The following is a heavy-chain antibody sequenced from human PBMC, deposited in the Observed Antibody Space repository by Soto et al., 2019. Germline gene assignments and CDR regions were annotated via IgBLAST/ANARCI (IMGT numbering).Heavy chain of an antibody. CDR3: ARGGYICGANAFDI. Sequence: PSATLSLTCAVSGDSISSSTYSWSWIRQPPGKGLECIGYIYHSGHTYYNPSLKSRVTISVDTSKNQFSLKLSSVTAADTAVYYCARGGYICGANAFDIWGHGTMVTVSS. V-gene: IGHV4-30-2*01. CDR2: IYHSGHT. J-gene: IGHJ3*02. CDR1: GDSISSSTYS. D-gene: IGHD5-18*01.